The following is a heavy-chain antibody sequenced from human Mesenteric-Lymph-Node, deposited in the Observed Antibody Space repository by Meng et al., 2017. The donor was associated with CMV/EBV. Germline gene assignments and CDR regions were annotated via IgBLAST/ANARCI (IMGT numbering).Heavy chain of an antibody. CDR2: ISSSGGDR. V-gene: IGHV3-48*03. Sequence: GGSLRLSCAGSGFTFNSFEMNWVRQVPGEGLEWVSYISSSGGDRRYADSVKGRFTISRDNAKNSLYLQMNSLRAEDTAVYYCARNVSLDYMRSSGAFDIWGQGTMVTVSS. CDR1: GFTFNSFE. J-gene: IGHJ3*02. CDR3: ARNVSLDYMRSSGAFDI. D-gene: IGHD4/OR15-4a*01.